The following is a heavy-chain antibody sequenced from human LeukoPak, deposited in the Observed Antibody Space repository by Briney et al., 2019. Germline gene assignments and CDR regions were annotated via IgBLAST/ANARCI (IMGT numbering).Heavy chain of an antibody. V-gene: IGHV3-48*01. Sequence: PGGSLRLSCAASGFTFSNYNMNWVRQAPGKGLEWVSFISSSSGNTIYYADSVKGRFTISRDDAKNSLYLQMNSLRADDTAVYYCASSIHCSGGSCYVPWGQGTLVTVSS. J-gene: IGHJ4*02. CDR1: GFTFSNYN. CDR2: ISSSSGNTI. CDR3: ASSIHCSGGSCYVP. D-gene: IGHD2-15*01.